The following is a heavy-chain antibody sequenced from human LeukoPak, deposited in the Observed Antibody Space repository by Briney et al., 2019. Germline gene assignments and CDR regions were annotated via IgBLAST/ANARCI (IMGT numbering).Heavy chain of an antibody. CDR3: AHRIRSGIYFDY. Sequence: KSGPTLVNPTQTLTLTCTFSGFSLTTSGVGVGWIRQPPGKALEWLALIYWNDDERYSPSLQSRLTITEDTSKNLVVLTMTNMDPVDTATYYCAHRIRSGIYFDYWGQGILVTVSS. CDR1: GFSLTTSGVG. V-gene: IGHV2-5*01. CDR2: IYWNDDE. D-gene: IGHD1-26*01. J-gene: IGHJ4*02.